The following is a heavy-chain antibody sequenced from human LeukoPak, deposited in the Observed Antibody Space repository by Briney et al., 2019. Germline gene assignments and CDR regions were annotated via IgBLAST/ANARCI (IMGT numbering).Heavy chain of an antibody. V-gene: IGHV3-30*01. Sequence: GGSLRLSCVASGFTVSSNYMSWVRQAPGKGLEWVSLISSGGTYEYYADSVKGRFTISRDNSKNTLYLQLNSLRAEDTAVYYCARDSTYYYDSGSSGPHYFDNWGQGTLVTVSS. CDR3: ARDSTYYYDSGSSGPHYFDN. CDR1: GFTVSSNY. CDR2: ISSGGTYE. J-gene: IGHJ4*02. D-gene: IGHD3-10*01.